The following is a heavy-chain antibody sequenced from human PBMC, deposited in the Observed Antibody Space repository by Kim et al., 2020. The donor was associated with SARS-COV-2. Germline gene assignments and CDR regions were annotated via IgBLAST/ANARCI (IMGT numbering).Heavy chain of an antibody. V-gene: IGHV3-49*03. D-gene: IGHD3-22*01. J-gene: IGHJ6*02. CDR2: IRSKAYGGTT. CDR3: TRDKQMHSSGYYYYYYGMDV. CDR1: GFTFGDYA. Sequence: GGSLRLSCTASGFTFGDYAMSWFRQAPGKGLEWVGFIRSKAYGGTTEYAASVKGRFTISRDDSKSIAYLQMNSLKTEDTAVYYCTRDKQMHSSGYYYYYYGMDVWGQGTTVTVSS.